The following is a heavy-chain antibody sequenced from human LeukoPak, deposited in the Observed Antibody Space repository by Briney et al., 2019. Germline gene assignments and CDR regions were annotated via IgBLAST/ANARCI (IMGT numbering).Heavy chain of an antibody. D-gene: IGHD4-23*01. CDR2: ISGSGGST. CDR1: GFTFSSYG. V-gene: IGHV3-23*01. CDR3: AKVFETTVVTRGPFDY. Sequence: PGGSLRLSCAASGFTFSSYGMSWVRQAPGKGLEWVSAISGSGGSTYYADSVKGRFTISRDNSKNTLYLQMNSLRAEDTAVYYCAKVFETTVVTRGPFDYWGQGTLVTVSS. J-gene: IGHJ4*02.